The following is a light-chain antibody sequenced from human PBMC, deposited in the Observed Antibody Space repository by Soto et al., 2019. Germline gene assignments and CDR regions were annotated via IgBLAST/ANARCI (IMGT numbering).Light chain of an antibody. CDR1: QSVSSN. CDR2: GAS. V-gene: IGKV3-15*01. J-gene: IGKJ2*01. CDR3: QHYNNWPFT. Sequence: EIVMTQSPATLSVSPGERATLSCRASQSVSSNLAWYQQKPGQDPTLLIYGASARATGIPARFSGSGSGTEFTLTISSLQSEDFAVYYCQHYNNWPFTFGQGTKVDIK.